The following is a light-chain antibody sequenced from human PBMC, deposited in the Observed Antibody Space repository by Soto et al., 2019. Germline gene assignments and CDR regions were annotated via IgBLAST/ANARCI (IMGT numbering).Light chain of an antibody. CDR3: QQYDNLPLT. CDR2: DAS. CDR1: QDINNY. Sequence: DIRMTLSPSALSASVGDRVTITCQASQDINNYLNWYQQKSGKVPKLLIYDASDVETGVPSRFSGSGSGTDFTFTISSLQPEDIATYYCQQYDNLPLTFGGGTKVDI. V-gene: IGKV1-33*01. J-gene: IGKJ4*01.